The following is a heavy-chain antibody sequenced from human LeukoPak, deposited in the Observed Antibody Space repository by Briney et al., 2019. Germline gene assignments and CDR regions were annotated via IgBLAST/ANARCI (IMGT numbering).Heavy chain of an antibody. CDR1: GFTFSSYA. D-gene: IGHD3-9*01. Sequence: GGSLRLSCAASGFTFSSYAMYWVRQAPGKGLEYVSAISSNGGSTYYANSVKGRFTISRDNSKNTLHLQMGSLRAEDMAVYYCARETGSCFDPWGQGTLVTVSS. CDR2: ISSNGGST. J-gene: IGHJ5*02. V-gene: IGHV3-64*01. CDR3: ARETGSCFDP.